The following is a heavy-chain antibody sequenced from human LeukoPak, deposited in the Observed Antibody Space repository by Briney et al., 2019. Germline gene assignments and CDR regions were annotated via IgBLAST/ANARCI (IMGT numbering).Heavy chain of an antibody. CDR3: AGRRSGDGYLTCFDY. CDR1: GGSFSGYY. J-gene: IGHJ4*02. Sequence: SETLSLTCAVYGGSFSGYYWSWIRQPPEKGLEWIGEINHRGSTNYNPSLKSRVTISVDTSKNQFSLKLSSVTAADTAVYYCAGRRSGDGYLTCFDYWGQGTLVTVSA. V-gene: IGHV4-34*01. D-gene: IGHD5-24*01. CDR2: INHRGST.